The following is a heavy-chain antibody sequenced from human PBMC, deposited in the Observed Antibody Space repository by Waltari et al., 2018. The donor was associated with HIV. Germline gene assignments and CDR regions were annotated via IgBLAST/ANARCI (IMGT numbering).Heavy chain of an antibody. CDR3: ARGPRGYSSGWYVDY. J-gene: IGHJ4*02. V-gene: IGHV4-31*03. D-gene: IGHD6-19*01. Sequence: QVQLQESGPGLVKPSQTLSLTCTVSGGSISSGGYYWTWIRQHPGKGLEWIGYIDYSGSTYYNPSLKSRVTISVDTSKNQFSLKLSSVTAADTAVYYCARGPRGYSSGWYVDYWGQGTLVTVSS. CDR1: GGSISSGGYY. CDR2: IDYSGST.